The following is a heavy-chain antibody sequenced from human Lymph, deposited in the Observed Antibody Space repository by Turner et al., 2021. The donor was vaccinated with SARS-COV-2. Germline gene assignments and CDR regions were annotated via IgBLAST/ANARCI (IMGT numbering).Heavy chain of an antibody. D-gene: IGHD2-15*01. CDR3: ATVLCTGSSCYYYGMDV. CDR1: GYSLSDLS. CDR2: CDPEDGEI. V-gene: IGHV1-24*01. J-gene: IGHJ6*02. Sequence: QAQLVQSGAEVKKPGASVMVTCQVSGYSLSDLSMHWVRQAPGKGLEWMGGCDPEDGEIICAQKFQGRVTMTEDTSTDTAYMELSSLRSEDTAVYYCATVLCTGSSCYYYGMDVWGQGTTVTVSS.